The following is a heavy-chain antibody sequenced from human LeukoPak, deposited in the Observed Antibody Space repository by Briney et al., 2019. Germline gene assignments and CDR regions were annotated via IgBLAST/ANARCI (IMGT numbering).Heavy chain of an antibody. Sequence: SETLSLTCTVSGGSISGYYWSWIRQPAGKGLEWIGRIYTSGSTNYNPSLKSRVTMSVDTSKNQFSLKLSSVTAADTAVYYCARVNSSNLAYYFDYWGQGTLVTVSS. J-gene: IGHJ4*02. CDR2: IYTSGST. V-gene: IGHV4-4*07. D-gene: IGHD4-11*01. CDR3: ARVNSSNLAYYFDY. CDR1: GGSISGYY.